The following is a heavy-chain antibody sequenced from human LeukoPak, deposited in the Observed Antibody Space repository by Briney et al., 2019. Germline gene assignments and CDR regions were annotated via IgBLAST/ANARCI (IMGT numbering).Heavy chain of an antibody. CDR2: ITTYNGEK. CDR1: GYTLSEYG. J-gene: IGHJ4*02. D-gene: IGHD2-8*01. Sequence: ASVRVSCKTSGYTLSEYGISWVRQAPGQGLEWVGWITTYNGEKIYSQRFQGRVTMTTDTSSGTYYMELRNLRSDDTAIYYCARDCSNGVCYPRDYWGQGTQVVVPT. V-gene: IGHV1-18*01. CDR3: ARDCSNGVCYPRDY.